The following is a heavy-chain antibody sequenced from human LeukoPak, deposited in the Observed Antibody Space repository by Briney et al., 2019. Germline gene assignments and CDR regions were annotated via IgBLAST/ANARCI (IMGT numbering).Heavy chain of an antibody. V-gene: IGHV3-7*01. CDR3: ARPLWFGELFAFDI. J-gene: IGHJ3*02. Sequence: GGSLRLSCAASGFTFSSYSMNWVRQAPGKGLEWVANIKQDGSEKYYVDSVKGRFTISRDNAKNSLYLQMNSLRAEDTAVYYCARPLWFGELFAFDIWGQGTMVTVSS. D-gene: IGHD3-10*01. CDR2: IKQDGSEK. CDR1: GFTFSSYS.